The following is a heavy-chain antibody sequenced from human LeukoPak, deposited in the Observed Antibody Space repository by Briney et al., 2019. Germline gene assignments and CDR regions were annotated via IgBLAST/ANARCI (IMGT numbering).Heavy chain of an antibody. J-gene: IGHJ2*01. Sequence: SETLSLTCAVYVGSFSGYYWSWIRQPPGKGLEWIGEINHSGSTNYNPSLKSRVSISVVTSKNQFSLKLSSVTAADTAVYYCAREREGYFDLWGRGTRVTVSS. CDR2: INHSGST. D-gene: IGHD1-1*01. V-gene: IGHV4-34*01. CDR1: VGSFSGYY. CDR3: AREREGYFDL.